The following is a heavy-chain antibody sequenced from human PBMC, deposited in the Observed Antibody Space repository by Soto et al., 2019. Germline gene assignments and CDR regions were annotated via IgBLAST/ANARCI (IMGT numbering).Heavy chain of an antibody. Sequence: GGSLRLSCAASGFTFSSYGMHWVRQAPGKGLEWVAVISYDGSNKYYADSVKGRFTISRDNSKNTLYLQMNSLRAEDTAVYYCAKCPCDYRAAAGHGELDPWGQGTLVTVSS. CDR2: ISYDGSNK. CDR1: GFTFSSYG. CDR3: AKCPCDYRAAAGHGELDP. D-gene: IGHD6-13*01. J-gene: IGHJ5*02. V-gene: IGHV3-30*18.